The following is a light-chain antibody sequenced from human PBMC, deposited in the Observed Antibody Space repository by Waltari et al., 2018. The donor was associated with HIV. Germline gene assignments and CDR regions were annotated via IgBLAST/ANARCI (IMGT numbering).Light chain of an antibody. Sequence: QSALTQPPSASGSPGQSVTISCTGTSSDIGDFNFVSWYQHHPGKAPKLMISEITQRPSGVPIRFSGSKSGNTASLTVSDRQADDEADYYCGSYAGSINFVVFGGGTKLTVL. CDR2: EIT. V-gene: IGLV2-8*01. CDR1: SSDIGDFNF. CDR3: GSYAGSINFVV. J-gene: IGLJ2*01.